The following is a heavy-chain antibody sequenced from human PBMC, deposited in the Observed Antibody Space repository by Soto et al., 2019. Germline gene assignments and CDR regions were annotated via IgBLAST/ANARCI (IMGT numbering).Heavy chain of an antibody. V-gene: IGHV3-21*01. D-gene: IGHD6-19*01. CDR1: GFTCSSHS. Sequence: GGSLRLSCAASGFTCSSHSVNWVRQAPGKGLKWVSSISSRSSYIYYADSVKGRFTISRDNAKNSLYLQMNSLRAEDTAVYYCARVSSGGWYNAFDIWGQGTMVTVSS. J-gene: IGHJ3*02. CDR2: ISSRSSYI. CDR3: ARVSSGGWYNAFDI.